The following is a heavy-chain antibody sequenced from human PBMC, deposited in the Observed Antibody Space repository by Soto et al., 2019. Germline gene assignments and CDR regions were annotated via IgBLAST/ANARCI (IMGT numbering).Heavy chain of an antibody. CDR3: ARGHLVILNYFES. Sequence: QVQLVQSGTEVKKPGSSVKVSCKASGGTFRNYPINWVRQAPGQGLEWMGSIFPLTDIPDYAQNFQARLTISADKSTSTAHMELSSLTSDDTAMYFYARGHLVILNYFESLGQGTRVTVSS. V-gene: IGHV1-69*02. D-gene: IGHD3-16*02. CDR1: GGTFRNYP. J-gene: IGHJ4*02. CDR2: IFPLTDIP.